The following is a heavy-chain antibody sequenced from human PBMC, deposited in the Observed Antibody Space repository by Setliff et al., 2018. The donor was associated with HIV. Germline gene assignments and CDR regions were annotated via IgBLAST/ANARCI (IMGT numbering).Heavy chain of an antibody. CDR2: INAGNGNT. CDR1: GYTFTSYA. D-gene: IGHD3-16*01. Sequence: ASVKVSCKASGYTFTSYAMHWVRQAPGQRLAWMGWINAGNGNTKYSQKFQGRGTFIRDTSASTAYMELSSLRSEDTAVYYCARGPGAFGGTSVQNFDYWGQGTLVTVSS. CDR3: ARGPGAFGGTSVQNFDY. V-gene: IGHV1-3*01. J-gene: IGHJ4*02.